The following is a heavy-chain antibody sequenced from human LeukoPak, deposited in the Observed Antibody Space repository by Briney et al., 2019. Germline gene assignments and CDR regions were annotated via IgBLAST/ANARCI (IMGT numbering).Heavy chain of an antibody. CDR2: INHSGST. J-gene: IGHJ5*02. Sequence: PSETLSLTCAVYGGSFSGYYWSWIRQPPGKGLEWIGEINHSGSTNYNPSLKSRVTISVDMSKNQFSLKLSSVTAADTAVYYCARDRRITMVRGVPANWFDPWGQGTLVTVSS. CDR3: ARDRRITMVRGVPANWFDP. D-gene: IGHD3-10*01. CDR1: GGSFSGYY. V-gene: IGHV4-34*01.